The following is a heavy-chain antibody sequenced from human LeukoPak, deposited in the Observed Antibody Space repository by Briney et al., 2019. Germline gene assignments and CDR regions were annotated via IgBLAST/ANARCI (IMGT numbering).Heavy chain of an antibody. Sequence: PGGSLRLSCAASGFTFSSDAMSWVRQAPGKGLEWVSAISGSGGSTYYADSVKGRFTISRDNSKNTLYLQMNSLRAEDTAVYYCAKSESRIVVVITLFDYWGQGTLVTVSS. CDR1: GFTFSSDA. V-gene: IGHV3-23*01. D-gene: IGHD3-22*01. CDR2: ISGSGGST. CDR3: AKSESRIVVVITLFDY. J-gene: IGHJ4*02.